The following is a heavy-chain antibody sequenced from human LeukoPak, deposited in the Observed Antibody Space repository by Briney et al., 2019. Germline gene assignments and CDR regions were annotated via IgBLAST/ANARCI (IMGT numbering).Heavy chain of an antibody. V-gene: IGHV3-21*01. CDR3: ARGRYCSGGSCRERNYFDY. Sequence: GGSLRLPCAASGFTFSSYSMNWVRQAPGKGLEWVSSISSSSSYIYYADSVKGRFTISRDNAKNSLYLQMNSLRAEDTAVYYCARGRYCSGGSCRERNYFDYWGQGTLVTVSS. J-gene: IGHJ4*02. CDR2: ISSSSSYI. D-gene: IGHD2-15*01. CDR1: GFTFSSYS.